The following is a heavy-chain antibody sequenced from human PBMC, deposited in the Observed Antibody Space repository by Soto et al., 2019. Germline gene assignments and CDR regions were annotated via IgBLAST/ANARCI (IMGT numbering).Heavy chain of an antibody. CDR1: GGTFSSYA. CDR3: ARELVPAAIHHYYYYYGMDV. Sequence: SVKVSCKASGGTFSSYAISWVRQAPGQGLEWMGGIIPIFGTANYAQKFQGRVTITADESTSTAYMELRSLRSEDTAVYYCARELVPAAIHHYYYYYGMDVWGPGTTVTVSS. D-gene: IGHD2-2*01. J-gene: IGHJ6*02. CDR2: IIPIFGTA. V-gene: IGHV1-69*13.